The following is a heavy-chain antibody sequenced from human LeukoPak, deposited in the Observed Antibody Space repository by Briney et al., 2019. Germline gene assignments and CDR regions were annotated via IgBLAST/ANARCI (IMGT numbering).Heavy chain of an antibody. CDR2: INHSGST. CDR1: GGSFSGYY. V-gene: IGHV4-34*01. Sequence: SETLSLTCAVYGGSFSGYYWSWMRQPPGKGLEWIGEINHSGSTNYNPSLKSRVTISVDTSKNQFSLKLSSVAAADTAVYYCARGSVVGATHPANFDYWGQGTLVTVSS. CDR3: ARGSVVGATHPANFDY. J-gene: IGHJ4*02. D-gene: IGHD1-26*01.